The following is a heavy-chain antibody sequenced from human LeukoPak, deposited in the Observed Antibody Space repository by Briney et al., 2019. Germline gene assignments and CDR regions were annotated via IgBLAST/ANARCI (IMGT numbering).Heavy chain of an antibody. V-gene: IGHV3-23*01. CDR3: AKRRDFWSGYYR. J-gene: IGHJ4*02. CDR2: ISGSGGST. CDR1: GFTFSSYA. D-gene: IGHD3-3*01. Sequence: PGGSLRLSCAASGFTFSSYAMSWVRQAPGKGLEGVPAISGSGGSTYYADSVKGRFTISRDNSKNTLYLQMNSLRAEDTAVYYCAKRRDFWSGYYRWGQGTLVTVSS.